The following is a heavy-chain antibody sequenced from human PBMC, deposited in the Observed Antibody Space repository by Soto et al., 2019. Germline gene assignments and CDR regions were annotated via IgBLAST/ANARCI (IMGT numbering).Heavy chain of an antibody. CDR1: GDSVSSDSAG. V-gene: IGHV6-1*01. J-gene: IGHJ4*01. CDR3: ARGEQYSGRIFDY. D-gene: IGHD1-26*01. Sequence: PSPTLSLTCAITGDSVSSDSAGWSWVRQSPSRGLEWLGRTYYRSKWYYEYAVSVRGRITINPDTSKNQYSLQPNSVTPEDTAVYFCARGEQYSGRIFDYRGQGTLVTVSS. CDR2: TYYRSKWYY.